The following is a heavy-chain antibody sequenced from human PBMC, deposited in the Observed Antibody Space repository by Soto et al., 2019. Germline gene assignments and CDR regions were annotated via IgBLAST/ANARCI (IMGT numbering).Heavy chain of an antibody. Sequence: SETLSLTCAVYGGSFSGYYWSWIRQPPGKGLEWIGEINHSGSTNYNPSLKSRVTISVDTSKNQFSLKLSSVTAADTAVYYCARGRAYCSGGSCYPRAFFDYWRQGTLVTVSS. CDR3: ARGRAYCSGGSCYPRAFFDY. V-gene: IGHV4-34*01. CDR2: INHSGST. J-gene: IGHJ4*02. D-gene: IGHD2-15*01. CDR1: GGSFSGYY.